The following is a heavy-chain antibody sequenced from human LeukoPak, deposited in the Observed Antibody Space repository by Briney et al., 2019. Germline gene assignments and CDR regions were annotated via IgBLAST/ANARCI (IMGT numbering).Heavy chain of an antibody. Sequence: RAGGSLRLSCAASGFTFSSYAMHWVRRAPGKGLEWVAVISYDGSNKYYADSVKGRFTISRDNSKNTLYLQMNSLRSEDTAVYYCAATVHYCSGGSCYNHYYGIDVWGQGTTVTVSS. CDR3: AATVHYCSGGSCYNHYYGIDV. CDR1: GFTFSSYA. CDR2: ISYDGSNK. V-gene: IGHV3-30-3*01. D-gene: IGHD2-15*01. J-gene: IGHJ6*02.